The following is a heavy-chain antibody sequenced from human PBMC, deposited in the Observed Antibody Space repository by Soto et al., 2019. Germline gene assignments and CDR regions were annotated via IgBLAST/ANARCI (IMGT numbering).Heavy chain of an antibody. Sequence: RGSLLLSCASSDFTFSSYAMSWVRQAPGKGLEWVSTIGGDGGGTSYADFVGGRFTISRDNSKNTLYLQMNSLRAEDTAVYYCAKDAPGSGWLSDYWGLGTLVTVS. CDR1: DFTFSSYA. D-gene: IGHD3-22*01. J-gene: IGHJ4*02. CDR3: AKDAPGSGWLSDY. V-gene: IGHV3-23*01. CDR2: IGGDGGGT.